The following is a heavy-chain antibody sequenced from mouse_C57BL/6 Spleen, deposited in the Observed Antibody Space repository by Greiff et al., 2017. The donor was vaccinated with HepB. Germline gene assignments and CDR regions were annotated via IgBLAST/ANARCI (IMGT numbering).Heavy chain of an antibody. V-gene: IGHV5-6*01. J-gene: IGHJ2*01. CDR1: GFTFSSYG. Sequence: DVQLVESGGDLVKPGGSLKLSCAASGFTFSSYGMSWVRQTPDKRLEWVATISSGGSYTYYTDSVKGRFTISRDNAKNTLYLQMSSLKSEDTAMYYCARSGYYGSSYYFDYWGQGTTLTVSS. CDR3: ARSGYYGSSYYFDY. CDR2: ISSGGSYT. D-gene: IGHD1-1*01.